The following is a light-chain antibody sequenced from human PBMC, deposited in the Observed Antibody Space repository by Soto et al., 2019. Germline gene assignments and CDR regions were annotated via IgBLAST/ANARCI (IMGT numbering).Light chain of an antibody. J-gene: IGKJ4*01. V-gene: IGKV3-15*01. CDR2: GAS. CDR3: QQYDKWPPT. Sequence: EIVMTQSPATLSVSPGERATLSCRASQSISSKLAWYQQRPGQAPRLLIYGASTRATGVPVRFRGSGSGTEFTLTISGLQSEDFEVYCCQQYDKWPPTFGGGTKVDIK. CDR1: QSISSK.